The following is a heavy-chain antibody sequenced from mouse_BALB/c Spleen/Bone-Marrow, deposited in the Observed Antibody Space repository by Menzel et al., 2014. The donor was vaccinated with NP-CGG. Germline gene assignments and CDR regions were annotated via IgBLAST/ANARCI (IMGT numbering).Heavy chain of an antibody. V-gene: IGHV4-1*02. CDR1: GFDFSRYW. CDR3: ARNAYYAMDY. Sequence: EVKLMESGGGLVQPGGSLKLSCAASGFDFSRYWMSWVRQAPGKGLEWIGEINPDSSTINYTPSLKDKFIISRDNAKNTPYLQMSKVRSEDTALYYCARNAYYAMDYWGQGTSVTVSS. CDR2: INPDSSTI. J-gene: IGHJ4*01.